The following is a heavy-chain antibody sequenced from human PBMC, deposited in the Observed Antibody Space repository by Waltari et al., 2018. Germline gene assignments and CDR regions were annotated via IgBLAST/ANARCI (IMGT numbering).Heavy chain of an antibody. CDR1: GFTFSSYV. D-gene: IGHD3-22*01. V-gene: IGHV3-66*02. CDR3: ARNPRYDSPD. CDR2: IYSGGYT. Sequence: EVQLLDSGGGLVQPGGSLRLSCAASGFTFSSYVMSWVRQAPGKGLEWVSLIYSGGYTQYADSVKGRFTISRDNSKNTLYLQMNSLRVEDTAVYYCARNPRYDSPDWGQGTLVTVSS. J-gene: IGHJ4*02.